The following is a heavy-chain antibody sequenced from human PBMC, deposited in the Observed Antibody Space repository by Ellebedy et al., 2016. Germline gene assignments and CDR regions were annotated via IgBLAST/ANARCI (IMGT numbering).Heavy chain of an antibody. D-gene: IGHD6-13*01. J-gene: IGHJ6*03. CDR3: ARDQHVRHYYYYYMDV. CDR2: ISYDGSNK. CDR1: GFTFSSYA. Sequence: GESLKISXAASGFTFSSYAMHWVRQAPGKGLEWVAVISYDGSNKYYADSVKGRFTISRDNSKNTLYLQMNSLRAEDTAVYYCARDQHVRHYYYYYMDVWGKGTTVTVSS. V-gene: IGHV3-30-3*01.